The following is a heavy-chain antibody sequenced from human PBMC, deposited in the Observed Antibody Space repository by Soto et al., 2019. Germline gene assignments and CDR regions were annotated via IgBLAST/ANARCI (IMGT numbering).Heavy chain of an antibody. D-gene: IGHD2-21*01. CDR2: ISSSSSTI. V-gene: IGHV3-48*02. J-gene: IGHJ6*02. CDR1: GFTFSSYS. Sequence: EVQLVESGGGLVQPGGSLRLSCAASGFTFSSYSMNWVRQAPGKGLEWVSYISSSSSTIYYADSVKGRVTISRDNVNNSRYLQMNSLRDEDKAVDYCDTAYCYCYCYGMDVWGQGTTVTVSS. CDR3: DTAYCYCYCYGMDV.